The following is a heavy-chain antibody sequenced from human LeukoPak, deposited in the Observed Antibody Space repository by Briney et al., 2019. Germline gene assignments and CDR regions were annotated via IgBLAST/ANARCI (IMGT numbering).Heavy chain of an antibody. J-gene: IGHJ5*02. CDR3: ARDRDIVVVPAAMRRYGDDNWFDP. CDR1: GFTFSGSA. CDR2: IRSKANSYAT. D-gene: IGHD2-2*01. V-gene: IGHV3-73*01. Sequence: GGSLRLSCAASGFTFSGSAMHWVRQASGKGLEWVGRIRSKANSYATAYAASVKGRFTISRDDSKNTAYLQMNSLKTEDTAVYYCARDRDIVVVPAAMRRYGDDNWFDPWGQGTLVTVSS.